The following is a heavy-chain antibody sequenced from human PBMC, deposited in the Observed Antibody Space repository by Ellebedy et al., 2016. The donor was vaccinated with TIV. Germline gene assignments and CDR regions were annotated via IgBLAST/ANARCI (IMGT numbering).Heavy chain of an antibody. D-gene: IGHD3-16*01. CDR1: GGSFSGYY. V-gene: IGHV4-34*01. Sequence: SETLSLXCAVYGGSFSGYYWSWIRQPPGKGLEWIGEINHSGSTNYNPSLKSRVTISVDTSKNQFSLKLSSVTAADTAVYYCARVGGGDWGDRYFDFWGQGTLVTVSP. J-gene: IGHJ4*02. CDR2: INHSGST. CDR3: ARVGGGDWGDRYFDF.